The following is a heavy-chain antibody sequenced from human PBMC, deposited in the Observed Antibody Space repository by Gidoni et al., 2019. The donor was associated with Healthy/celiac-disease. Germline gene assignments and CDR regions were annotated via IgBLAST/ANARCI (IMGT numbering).Heavy chain of an antibody. CDR2: INPNSGGT. CDR1: GYPFTGYY. Sequence: QVQLVQSGAEVKKPGASVKVSCKASGYPFTGYYMHWVRQAPGQGLEWMGWINPNSGGTNYAQKFQGWVTMTRDTSISTAYMELSRLRSDDTAVYYCARGDYVWGSTVSYYYYGMDVWGQGTTVTVSS. J-gene: IGHJ6*02. CDR3: ARGDYVWGSTVSYYYYGMDV. D-gene: IGHD3-16*01. V-gene: IGHV1-2*04.